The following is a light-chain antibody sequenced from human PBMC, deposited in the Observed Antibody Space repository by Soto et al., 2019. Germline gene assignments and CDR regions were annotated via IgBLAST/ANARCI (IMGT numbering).Light chain of an antibody. CDR3: SSYTTISTYV. V-gene: IGLV2-14*03. CDR1: XXFVCGYFY. Sequence: GSPGQSIXXXXTXXXXFVCGYFYFSWYQHLPGKAPKLLIYDVRNRPSGVSNRFSGSKSVNTASLTISGLQAEDEADYYCSSYTTISTYVFGTGTKVTVL. J-gene: IGLJ1*01. CDR2: DVR.